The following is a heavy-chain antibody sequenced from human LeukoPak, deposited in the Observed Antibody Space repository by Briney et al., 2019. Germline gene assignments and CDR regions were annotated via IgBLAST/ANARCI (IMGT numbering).Heavy chain of an antibody. D-gene: IGHD3-10*01. CDR3: ARSPLSFGELSFDY. CDR2: IKQDGSEK. Sequence: GGSLRLSCAASGCTFSSYWMSWVRQAPGKGLEWVANIKQDGSEKYYVDSVKRRFTISRDNAKNSMYLQMNSLRAEDTAVYYCARSPLSFGELSFDYWGQGTLVTVSS. J-gene: IGHJ4*02. CDR1: GCTFSSYW. V-gene: IGHV3-7*03.